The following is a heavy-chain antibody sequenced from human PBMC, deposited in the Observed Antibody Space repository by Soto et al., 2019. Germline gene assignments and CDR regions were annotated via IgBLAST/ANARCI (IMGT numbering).Heavy chain of an antibody. CDR1: GGSISSSSYY. D-gene: IGHD6-19*01. Sequence: SETLSLTCTVSGGSISSSSYYWGWIRQPPGKGLEWIGSIYYSGSTYYNPSLKSRVTISVDTSKNQFSLKLSSVTAADTAVYYCARLMIAVAGPFVYYYYMDVWGKGTTVTVSS. J-gene: IGHJ6*03. CDR3: ARLMIAVAGPFVYYYYMDV. V-gene: IGHV4-39*01. CDR2: IYYSGST.